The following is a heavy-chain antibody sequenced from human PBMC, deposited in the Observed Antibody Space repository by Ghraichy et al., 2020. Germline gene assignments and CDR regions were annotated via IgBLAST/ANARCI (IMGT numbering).Heavy chain of an antibody. CDR3: ARSGQKWLLGWFDP. D-gene: IGHD3-22*01. J-gene: IGHJ5*02. CDR1: GYTFTNYG. CDR2: ISPYNGNT. V-gene: IGHV1-18*01. Sequence: ASVKVSCKASGYTFTNYGISWVRQAPGQGLEWMGWISPYNGNTNYAQKLQGRVTMTTDTSTSTAYMELRSLRSDDTAVYYCARSGQKWLLGWFDPGGQGTLVTVSS.